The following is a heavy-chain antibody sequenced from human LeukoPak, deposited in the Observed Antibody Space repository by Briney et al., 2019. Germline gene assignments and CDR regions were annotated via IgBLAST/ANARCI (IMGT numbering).Heavy chain of an antibody. V-gene: IGHV1-18*01. J-gene: IGHJ4*02. Sequence: ASVKVSCKASGYTFTNYGLSWVRQAPGQGLEWMGWISGYNGNTKYVQKLQGRVTMTRDTSTTTAYMELRSLRSDDTAVYYCAREDWSSGWPDFDYWGQGTLVTVSS. D-gene: IGHD6-19*01. CDR3: AREDWSSGWPDFDY. CDR1: GYTFTNYG. CDR2: ISGYNGNT.